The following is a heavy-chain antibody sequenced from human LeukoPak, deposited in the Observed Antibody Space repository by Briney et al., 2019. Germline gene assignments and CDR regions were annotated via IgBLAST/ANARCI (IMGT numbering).Heavy chain of an antibody. CDR1: GGSISSSSYY. D-gene: IGHD6-19*01. Sequence: PSETLSLTCTVSGGSISSSSYYWGWIRQPPGKGLEWIGNIYYSGSTYYNPSLKSRVTISVDTSKNQFSLKLSSVTAADTAVYYCASGPRTAVAGTEGWFDPWGQGTLVTVSS. V-gene: IGHV4-39*07. J-gene: IGHJ5*02. CDR2: IYYSGST. CDR3: ASGPRTAVAGTEGWFDP.